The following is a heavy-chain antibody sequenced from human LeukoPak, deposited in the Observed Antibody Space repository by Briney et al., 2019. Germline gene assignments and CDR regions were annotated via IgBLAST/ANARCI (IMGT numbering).Heavy chain of an antibody. CDR3: AKNRGFSGSLYYFDY. Sequence: PGRSLRLSCAASGFTFSSYGMHWVRQAPGKGLEWVAVISYDGSNKYYADSVKGRFTISRDNSKNMLYLQMNSLRAEDTAVYYCAKNRGFSGSLYYFDYWGQGTLVTVSS. CDR1: GFTFSSYG. V-gene: IGHV3-30*18. D-gene: IGHD1-26*01. CDR2: ISYDGSNK. J-gene: IGHJ4*02.